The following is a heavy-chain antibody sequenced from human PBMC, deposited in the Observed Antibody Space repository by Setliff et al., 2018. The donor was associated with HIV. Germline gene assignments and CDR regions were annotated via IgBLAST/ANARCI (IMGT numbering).Heavy chain of an antibody. CDR3: ALTGHRLLRGYMDV. D-gene: IGHD2-15*01. V-gene: IGHV4-31*03. CDR1: GGTIASGGHY. J-gene: IGHJ6*03. Sequence: PSETLSLTCTVSGGTIASGGHYWSWIRQHPGKGLEWIGYIFYSGDTSYNPSLKSRLTLSLDTSKKHFSLKLKSVTAADTAVYYCALTGHRLLRGYMDVWGKGTTVTVSS. CDR2: IFYSGDT.